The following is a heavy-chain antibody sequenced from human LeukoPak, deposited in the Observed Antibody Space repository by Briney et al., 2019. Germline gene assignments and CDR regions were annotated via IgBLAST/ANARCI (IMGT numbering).Heavy chain of an antibody. CDR3: ARRNYGIYDFDY. D-gene: IGHD3-10*01. J-gene: IGHJ4*02. CDR1: GYSISGGYY. Sequence: SEALSLTCAVSGYSISGGYYWGWIRQPPGKGLEWIGNIDHSGNTYYNPSLKSRVAISVDTSTNQISLKLSSVTAADTAVYYCARRNYGIYDFDYWGQGTLVTVAS. CDR2: IDHSGNT. V-gene: IGHV4-38-2*01.